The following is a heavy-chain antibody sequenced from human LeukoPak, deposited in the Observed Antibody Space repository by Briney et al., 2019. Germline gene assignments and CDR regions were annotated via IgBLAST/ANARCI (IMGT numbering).Heavy chain of an antibody. J-gene: IGHJ4*02. V-gene: IGHV3-11*06. CDR3: ARSCSSTSCPFDY. D-gene: IGHD2-2*01. CDR1: GFTFSDYY. CDR2: VSSSSSYT. Sequence: AGTLSLSCAASGFTFSDYYMSWMRQAPGKELEWLSYVSSSSSYTNYADSVKGRFTISRDSAKNSLYLKMNSLSAEDTAVYYCARSCSSTSCPFDYWGQGTLVTVSS.